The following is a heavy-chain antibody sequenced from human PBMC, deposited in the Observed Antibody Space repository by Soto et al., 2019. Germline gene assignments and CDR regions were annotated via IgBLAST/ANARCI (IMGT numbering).Heavy chain of an antibody. V-gene: IGHV1-2*07. CDR3: PRVLPTNCTNGVCYRFLDY. J-gene: IGHJ4*02. CDR1: GYTFPGYY. Sequence: ASVKDSCKAPGYTFPGYYMPWVRQAPRDGLERMGWINTNSGGTKYANKFQGRVTMTRETSISTAYMERSRLRSDDTDVYYCPRVLPTNCTNGVCYRFLDYWGQ. D-gene: IGHD2-8*01. CDR2: INTNSGGT.